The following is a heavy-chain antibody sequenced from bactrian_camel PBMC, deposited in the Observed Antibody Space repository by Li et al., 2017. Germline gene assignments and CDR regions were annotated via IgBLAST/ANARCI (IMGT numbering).Heavy chain of an antibody. Sequence: VQLVESGGGLVQPGGSLRLSCTASGFTFSSYAMSWVRQAPGKGLEWVSAINSGGSSTLASDSVKGRFTISRDNAENSVYLQMNSLKSEDTALYYCVTGASFIFWGQGTQVTVS. CDR1: GFTFSSYA. V-gene: IGHV3S40*01. J-gene: IGHJ4*01. CDR2: INSGGSST. CDR3: VTGASFIF.